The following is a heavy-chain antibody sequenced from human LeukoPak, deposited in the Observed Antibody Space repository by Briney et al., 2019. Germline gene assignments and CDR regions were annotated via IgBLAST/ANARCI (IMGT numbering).Heavy chain of an antibody. V-gene: IGHV1-18*01. Sequence: ASVTVSFTGSGYTFTIYSISWVWQGPGQGLGRVGWISAYNGNTNYAQKLQGRVTMTTATSTSTAYMELRSLRSDATAVYYCARDNRIVVVGPFPFDYWGQGTLVTVSS. CDR2: ISAYNGNT. CDR3: ARDNRIVVVGPFPFDY. CDR1: GYTFTIYS. D-gene: IGHD2-15*01. J-gene: IGHJ4*02.